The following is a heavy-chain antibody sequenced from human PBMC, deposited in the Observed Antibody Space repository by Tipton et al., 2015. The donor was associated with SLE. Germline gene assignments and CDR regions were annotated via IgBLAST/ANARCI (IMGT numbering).Heavy chain of an antibody. CDR2: ISYDGNIK. Sequence: SLRLSCAASGFTFSSYAMHWVRQAPGKGLEWVAVISYDGNIKYYADSVKGRFTISRDNSKNTLYLQMNSLRAEDTAVYYCAKDWVQFDYWGQGTLVTVSS. J-gene: IGHJ4*02. CDR3: AKDWVQFDY. D-gene: IGHD3-16*01. CDR1: GFTFSSYA. V-gene: IGHV3-30-3*01.